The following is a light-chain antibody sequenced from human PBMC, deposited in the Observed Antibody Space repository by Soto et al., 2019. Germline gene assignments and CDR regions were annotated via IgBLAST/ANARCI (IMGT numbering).Light chain of an antibody. V-gene: IGKV2-28*01. J-gene: IGKJ1*01. CDR2: SGS. CDR3: MQPLQTPRT. CDR1: QSLLHSNGYNY. Sequence: DIVMTQSPLSLPVTPGEPASISCRSSQSLLHSNGYNYLDWYLQKPGQSPQLLIYSGSNRASGVPDRFSGSGSATDFTLKISRVEAEDVGVYYCMQPLQTPRTFGQGTKVEIK.